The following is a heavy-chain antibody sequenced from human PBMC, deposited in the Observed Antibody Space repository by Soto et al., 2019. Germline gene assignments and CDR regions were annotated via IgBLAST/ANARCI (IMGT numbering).Heavy chain of an antibody. Sequence: EVHLLESGGDLVQPGGSLRLSCVVSGFSFSSYAMSWVRQAPGKGLEGVSSLNDGGDSRNYADSMTGLFTTSRDNPKKTVQLQMNSLRAEDTAFYYCAENEIGAAGTEPFDIWGQGTMVTVS. CDR3: AENEIGAAGTEPFDI. D-gene: IGHD6-25*01. J-gene: IGHJ3*02. CDR2: LNDGGDSR. CDR1: GFSFSSYA. V-gene: IGHV3-23*01.